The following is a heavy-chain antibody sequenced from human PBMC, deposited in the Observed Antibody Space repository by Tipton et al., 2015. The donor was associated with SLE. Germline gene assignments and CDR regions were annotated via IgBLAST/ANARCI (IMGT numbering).Heavy chain of an antibody. CDR3: AKDLGVRIAVAGNSYFQH. V-gene: IGHV3-23*01. CDR2: ISGSGGST. J-gene: IGHJ1*01. D-gene: IGHD6-19*01. CDR1: GFTFSSYA. Sequence: SLRLSCAASGFTFSSYAMSWVRQAPGKGLEWVSAISGSGGSTYYADSVKGRFTISRDNSKNTLYLQMNSLRAEDTAVYYCAKDLGVRIAVAGNSYFQHWGQGTLVTVSS.